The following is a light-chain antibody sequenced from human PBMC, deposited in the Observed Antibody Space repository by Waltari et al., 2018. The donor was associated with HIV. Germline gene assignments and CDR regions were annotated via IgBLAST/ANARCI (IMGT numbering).Light chain of an antibody. CDR2: GN. CDR3: AAWDDTLKSLL. Sequence: QAVLAPPPSVSGPPGQRVTISCSGRFSDIGSFPVSWYQQLPATAPKLLLYGNQRLSGVPDRFSGSQSGTSASLAISGLQSEDEADFYCAAWDDTLKSLLFGGGTKLTVL. V-gene: IGLV1-44*01. CDR1: FSDIGSFP. J-gene: IGLJ2*01.